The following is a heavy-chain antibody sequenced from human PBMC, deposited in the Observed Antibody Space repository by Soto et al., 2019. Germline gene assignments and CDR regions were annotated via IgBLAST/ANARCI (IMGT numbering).Heavy chain of an antibody. J-gene: IGHJ6*02. Sequence: QVQLVQSGAEVKKPGSSVKVSCKASGGTFSSYAISWVRQAPGQGLEWMGGIIPIFGTANYAQKFQGRVTITADESMSTAYMELSSLRSEDTAVYYCARDPGRWLPSSGGMDVWGQGTTVTVSS. CDR1: GGTFSSYA. CDR2: IIPIFGTA. D-gene: IGHD3-10*01. V-gene: IGHV1-69*01. CDR3: ARDPGRWLPSSGGMDV.